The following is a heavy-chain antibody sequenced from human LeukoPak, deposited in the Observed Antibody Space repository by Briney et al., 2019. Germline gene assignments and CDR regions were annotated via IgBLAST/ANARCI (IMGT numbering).Heavy chain of an antibody. Sequence: ASVKVSCEASGYTFTSYYMHWVRQAPGQGLEWMGIINPSGGSTSYAQKFQGRVTMTSDTSTSTVYVELSSLRSEDTALYYCARGIQLWLPHFWGQGTLVTVSS. CDR2: INPSGGST. V-gene: IGHV1-46*01. CDR3: ARGIQLWLPHF. J-gene: IGHJ4*02. D-gene: IGHD5-18*01. CDR1: GYTFTSYY.